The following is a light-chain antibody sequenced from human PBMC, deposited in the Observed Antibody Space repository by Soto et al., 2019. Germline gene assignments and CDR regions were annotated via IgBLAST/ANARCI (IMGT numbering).Light chain of an antibody. V-gene: IGKV3-11*01. Sequence: EIVLTQSPATLSLSPGERATLSCRASESIRTFLAWYQQKPGQAPRLLIYGASNRATGIPARFSGSGSGADFSLTISSLEPEDFAVYYGQQRSNWPPYTFGQGTKLEI. J-gene: IGKJ2*01. CDR3: QQRSNWPPYT. CDR2: GAS. CDR1: ESIRTF.